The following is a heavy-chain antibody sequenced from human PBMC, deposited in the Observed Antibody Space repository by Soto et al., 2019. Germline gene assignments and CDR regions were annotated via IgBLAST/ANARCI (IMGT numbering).Heavy chain of an antibody. CDR3: ARENPLAVAVSFDY. CDR2: IWYDGSNK. D-gene: IGHD6-19*01. CDR1: GFTFSSYG. J-gene: IGHJ4*02. V-gene: IGHV3-33*01. Sequence: GGSLRLSCAASGFTFSSYGMHWVRQAPGKGLEWVAVIWYDGSNKYYPDSVKGRFTISRDNSKNTLYLQMNSLRAEDTAVYYCARENPLAVAVSFDYWGQGTLVTVSS.